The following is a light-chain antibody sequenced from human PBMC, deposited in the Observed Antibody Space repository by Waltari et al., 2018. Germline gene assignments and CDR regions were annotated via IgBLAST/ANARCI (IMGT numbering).Light chain of an antibody. Sequence: DIQLTQSPSFLSASLRPTVTITCRASQDISIYLAWYQQKPGKAPELLIYAASILQSGVPSRFSGSRSGTEFTLTISSLQPEDFATYYCQRLNSNLWTFDQGTRVEIK. V-gene: IGKV1-9*01. J-gene: IGKJ1*01. CDR1: QDISIY. CDR3: QRLNSNLWT. CDR2: AAS.